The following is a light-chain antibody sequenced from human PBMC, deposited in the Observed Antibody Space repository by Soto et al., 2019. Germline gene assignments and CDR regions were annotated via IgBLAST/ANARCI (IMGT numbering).Light chain of an antibody. Sequence: EIVLTQSPATLSVSPGERATLSCRASQSVSSNFAWYQQKPGQAPRLLIYGASTRATGIPARFSGSGSGTEFTLTISSLQSEDFAVYYGQQYNNWPPITVGHGTRRAI. J-gene: IGKJ5*01. CDR1: QSVSSN. V-gene: IGKV3-15*01. CDR2: GAS. CDR3: QQYNNWPPIT.